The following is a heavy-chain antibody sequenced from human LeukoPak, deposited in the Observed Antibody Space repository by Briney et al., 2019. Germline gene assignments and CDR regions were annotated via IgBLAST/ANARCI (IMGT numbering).Heavy chain of an antibody. V-gene: IGHV4-59*01. CDR2: VYYSGRT. Sequence: PSETLSLTCTVSGGSISPYYWSWIRRPPGKGLEWFGYVYYSGRTNYNPSLKSRVTISVGTSKNQFSLKLSSVTAADTAVYYCARSSGYYWYFDLWGRGTLVTVSS. CDR3: ARSSGYYWYFDL. J-gene: IGHJ2*01. CDR1: GGSISPYY. D-gene: IGHD3-22*01.